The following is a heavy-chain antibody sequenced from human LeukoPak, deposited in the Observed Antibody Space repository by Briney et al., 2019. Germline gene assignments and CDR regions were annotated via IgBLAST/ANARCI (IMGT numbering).Heavy chain of an antibody. CDR3: ATQAYSSPTPLWDY. D-gene: IGHD3-22*01. V-gene: IGHV4-39*07. CDR2: IYYSGST. Sequence: PSETLSLTCTVSGGTITNTKYYWAWIRQPPGKGLEWIGSIYYSGSTSYSPSLKSRVTISVDTSKNQFSLRLTSVTAADTAVYYCATQAYSSPTPLWDYWGQGALVAVSS. CDR1: GGTITNTKYY. J-gene: IGHJ4*02.